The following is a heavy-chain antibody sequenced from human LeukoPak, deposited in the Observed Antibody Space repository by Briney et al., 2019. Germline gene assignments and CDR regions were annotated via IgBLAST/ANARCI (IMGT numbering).Heavy chain of an antibody. J-gene: IGHJ5*02. Sequence: VASVNVSCKASGGTFSSYAISWVRQAPGQGLEWMGGIIPIFGTANYAQKFQGRVTITADESTSTAYMELSSLRSEDTAVYYCARDSSGPPFDPWGQGTLVTVSS. CDR1: GGTFSSYA. D-gene: IGHD3-22*01. CDR2: IIPIFGTA. CDR3: ARDSSGPPFDP. V-gene: IGHV1-69*01.